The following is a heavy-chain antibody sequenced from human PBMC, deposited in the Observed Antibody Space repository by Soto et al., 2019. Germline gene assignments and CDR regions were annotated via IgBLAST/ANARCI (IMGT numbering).Heavy chain of an antibody. D-gene: IGHD4-17*01. CDR3: ARDLGQDYGGPWGRAAFDI. V-gene: IGHV3-11*01. J-gene: IGHJ3*02. CDR2: ISSDGISI. Sequence: GGSLRHSCASSGFTFIDYFMSWIRQTPGKGLEWISYISSDGISIHDADSVKGRFTISRDNAKNSVDLQMNSLRAEDTAVYYCARDLGQDYGGPWGRAAFDIWGQGTMVTVSS. CDR1: GFTFIDYF.